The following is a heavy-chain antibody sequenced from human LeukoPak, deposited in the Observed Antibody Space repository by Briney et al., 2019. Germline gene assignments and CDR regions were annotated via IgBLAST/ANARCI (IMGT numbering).Heavy chain of an antibody. V-gene: IGHV3-48*01. Sequence: PGGSLRLSCAASGFTFTSYTMNWVRQAPGKGLERISHISGSGNFIYYADSVEGRFSISRDNAKNSLYLQMNSLRVEDTAVYYCARSRARGYSSSWYGYWGQGTLVTVSS. CDR2: ISGSGNFI. D-gene: IGHD6-13*01. J-gene: IGHJ4*02. CDR1: GFTFTSYT. CDR3: ARSRARGYSSSWYGY.